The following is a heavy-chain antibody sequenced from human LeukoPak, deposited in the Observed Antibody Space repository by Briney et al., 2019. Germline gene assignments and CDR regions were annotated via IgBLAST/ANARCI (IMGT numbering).Heavy chain of an antibody. CDR2: LYTSGST. D-gene: IGHD6-6*01. CDR1: GGSISSYY. J-gene: IGHJ4*02. V-gene: IGHV4-4*07. CDR3: ARGAPSHSDY. Sequence: PSEALSHTCTVSGGSISSYYWSWIRQPAGKGLGWIGRLYTSGSTNYNPSLKSRVTISVDASKNKFSLKLSAVPAADTAVYYCARGAPSHSDYWGQGTLVTVSS.